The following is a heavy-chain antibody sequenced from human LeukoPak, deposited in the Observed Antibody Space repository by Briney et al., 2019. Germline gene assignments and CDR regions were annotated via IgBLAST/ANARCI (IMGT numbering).Heavy chain of an antibody. J-gene: IGHJ4*02. CDR3: ARDRATVTYFDY. CDR2: ISHDGSNK. CDR1: GFTFSSYA. Sequence: HPGRSLRLSCAASGFTFSSYAMHWVRQAPGKGLEWVAVISHDGSNKYYADSVKGRFTISRDNSKNTLYLQMNSLRAEDTAVYYCARDRATVTYFDYWGQGTLVTVSS. D-gene: IGHD4-17*01. V-gene: IGHV3-30-3*01.